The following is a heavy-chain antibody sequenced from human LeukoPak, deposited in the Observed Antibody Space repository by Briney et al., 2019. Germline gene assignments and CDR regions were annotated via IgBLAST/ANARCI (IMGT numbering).Heavy chain of an antibody. V-gene: IGHV1-8*01. D-gene: IGHD2-15*01. CDR1: GYTFTSYD. J-gene: IGHJ3*02. CDR3: ARGPRHIVVVVAATRLGAFDI. CDR2: MNPNSGNT. Sequence: GASVKVSCKASGYTFTSYDINWVRQATGQGLEWMGWMNPNSGNTGYAQKFQGRVTMTRNTSISTAYMELSSLRSEDTAVYYCARGPRHIVVVVAATRLGAFDIWGQGTMVTVSS.